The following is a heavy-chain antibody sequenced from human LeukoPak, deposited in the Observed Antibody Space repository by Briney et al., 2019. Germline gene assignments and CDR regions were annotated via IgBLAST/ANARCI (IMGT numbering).Heavy chain of an antibody. CDR2: MYYSGNA. J-gene: IGHJ4*02. Sequence: SETLSLTCTVSGGSISSSSHSWGWIRQPPGKGLEWIGSMYYSGNAYYNSSLKSRLTISVDTSKNQFSLKLSSVTAADTAVYYCARRGDSGWYYVQYFDYWGQGTLVTVSS. D-gene: IGHD6-19*01. V-gene: IGHV4-39*01. CDR1: GGSISSSSHS. CDR3: ARRGDSGWYYVQYFDY.